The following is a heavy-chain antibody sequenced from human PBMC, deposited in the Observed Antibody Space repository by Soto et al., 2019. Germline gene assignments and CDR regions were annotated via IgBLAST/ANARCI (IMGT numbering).Heavy chain of an antibody. CDR3: AKGDIVGATTYNWFDP. J-gene: IGHJ5*02. CDR2: IWYDGSHT. V-gene: IGHV3-30*02. Sequence: GGSLRLSCAASGFTFSTYGMHWVRQAPGKGLEWVAFIWYDGSHTYYVDSVKGRFTVSRDNSKNTLYLQMNSLTAEDTAVYYCAKGDIVGATTYNWFDPWGQGTLVTVSS. D-gene: IGHD1-26*01. CDR1: GFTFSTYG.